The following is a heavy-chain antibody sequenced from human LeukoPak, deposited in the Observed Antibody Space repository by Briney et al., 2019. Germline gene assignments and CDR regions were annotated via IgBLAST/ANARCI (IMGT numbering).Heavy chain of an antibody. CDR1: GYTFTSYG. CDR3: ARVHGSGVEDY. V-gene: IGHV1-18*01. J-gene: IGHJ4*02. CDR2: ISANNGNT. D-gene: IGHD3-10*01. Sequence: APVKVSCKTCGYTFTSYGFSWVGQAPGQGVEWMGWISANNGNTNYPQKLQGRVTMTTDTSTSTAYMELRSLRSDDTAVYYCARVHGSGVEDYWGQGTLVTVSS.